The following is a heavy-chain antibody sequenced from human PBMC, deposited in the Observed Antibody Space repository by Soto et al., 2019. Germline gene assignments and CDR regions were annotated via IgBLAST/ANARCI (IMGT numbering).Heavy chain of an antibody. CDR3: ARFETQPPLYPEY. D-gene: IGHD3-16*02. CDR1: GFTFSSYS. J-gene: IGHJ4*02. Sequence: PGGSLRLSCAASGFTFSSYSMNWVRQAPGKGLEWVSSISSTSVYILYADSVKGRFTISRDNAENSLYLQMSSLRAEDTAVYYCARFETQPPLYPEYWGQGTLVTVSS. CDR2: ISSTSVYI. V-gene: IGHV3-21*01.